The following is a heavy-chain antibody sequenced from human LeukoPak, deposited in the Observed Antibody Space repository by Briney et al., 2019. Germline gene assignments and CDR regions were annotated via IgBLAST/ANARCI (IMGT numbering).Heavy chain of an antibody. CDR3: ARDRCSSTSCYGGRYYFDY. Sequence: GGSLRLSCAASGFTFSSYTMNWVRQAPGKGLEWVSSISSSSSYIYYADSMKGRFTISRDNAKNSLNLQMNSLRAEDTAVYYCARDRCSSTSCYGGRYYFDYWGQGTLVTVSS. J-gene: IGHJ4*02. CDR1: GFTFSSYT. D-gene: IGHD2-2*01. V-gene: IGHV3-21*01. CDR2: ISSSSSYI.